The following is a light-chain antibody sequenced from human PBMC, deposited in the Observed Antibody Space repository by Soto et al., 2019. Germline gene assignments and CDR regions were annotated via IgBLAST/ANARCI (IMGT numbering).Light chain of an antibody. J-gene: IGKJ1*01. V-gene: IGKV1-39*01. Sequence: DIQMTQSPSSLSASVGDRVTITCLASQSIISYLNWYQQKPGKAPKLLIYAASSLQSGVPSRFSGSGSGTDFTLTISSLQPEDFATYYCQQSYSTIWTFGQGTKVDIK. CDR1: QSIISY. CDR2: AAS. CDR3: QQSYSTIWT.